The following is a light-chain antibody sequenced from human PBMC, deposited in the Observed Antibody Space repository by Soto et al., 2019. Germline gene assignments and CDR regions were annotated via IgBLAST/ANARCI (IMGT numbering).Light chain of an antibody. Sequence: DIQMTQSPSSLAASVGARVTITCRASQSISTYLNWYQQKPGKAPKVLIFDASRLQSGVASRFSGSGSGTDFTLTISSXXXEDSATYYCQQSYSAPWTFGQGTKV. CDR2: DAS. CDR3: QQSYSAPWT. J-gene: IGKJ1*01. V-gene: IGKV1-39*01. CDR1: QSISTY.